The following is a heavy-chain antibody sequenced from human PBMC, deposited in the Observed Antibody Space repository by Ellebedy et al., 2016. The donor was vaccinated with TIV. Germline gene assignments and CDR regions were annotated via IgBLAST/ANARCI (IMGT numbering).Heavy chain of an antibody. J-gene: IGHJ3*02. CDR2: RNYGGSA. CDR3: ARRKFQSQAFEI. V-gene: IGHV4-59*01. Sequence: SETLSLTCTVSGGSISSYYWSWIRQPPGKALEWVGTRNYGGSATHNPSLDNRVTMSLDTPTKQFSLTLTSVTAADTALYFCARRKFQSQAFEIWGRGTMVTVSS. CDR1: GGSISSYY.